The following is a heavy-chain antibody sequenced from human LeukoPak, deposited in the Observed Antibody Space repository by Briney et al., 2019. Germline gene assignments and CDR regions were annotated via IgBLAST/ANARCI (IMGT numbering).Heavy chain of an antibody. CDR3: ARDRWDSSGYYAIFDY. J-gene: IGHJ4*02. CDR1: GGSISSYY. Sequence: SETLSLTCTVSGGSISSYYWSWIRQPPGKGLEWIGRIYTSGSTNYNPSLKSRVTMSVDTSKNQFSLKLSSVTAADTAVYYCARDRWDSSGYYAIFDYWGQGTLVTVSS. CDR2: IYTSGST. V-gene: IGHV4-4*07. D-gene: IGHD3-22*01.